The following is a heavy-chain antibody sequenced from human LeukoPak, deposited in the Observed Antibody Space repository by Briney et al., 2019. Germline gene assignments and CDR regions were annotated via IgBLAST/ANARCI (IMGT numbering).Heavy chain of an antibody. J-gene: IGHJ4*02. CDR1: GFTFNNYG. D-gene: IGHD3-22*01. Sequence: GGSLRLSCAASGFTFNNYGMSWVRQAPGKGLEWVSALSGSGGTTYFPDSVKGRFTISRDNSKNTLYLQMNSLRAEDTAVYYCAKGHYDGTGYYYFDYWGQGTLVTVSS. CDR3: AKGHYDGTGYYYFDY. CDR2: LSGSGGTT. V-gene: IGHV3-23*01.